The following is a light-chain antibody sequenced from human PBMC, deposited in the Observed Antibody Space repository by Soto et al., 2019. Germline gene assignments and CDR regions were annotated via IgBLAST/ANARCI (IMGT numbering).Light chain of an antibody. CDR2: DVS. J-gene: IGLJ1*01. Sequence: QSALTQPASVSGSPGQSITTSCTGTSSDVGGYNYVSWYQQHPAKAPKVMIYDVSNRPSGVSNRFSGSKSGNTASLTISGPQAEDEADYYCYSYTSSSTYVFGTGTKVTVL. CDR1: SSDVGGYNY. V-gene: IGLV2-14*03. CDR3: YSYTSSSTYV.